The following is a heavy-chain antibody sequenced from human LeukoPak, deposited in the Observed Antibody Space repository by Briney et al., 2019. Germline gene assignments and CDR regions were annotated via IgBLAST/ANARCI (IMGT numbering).Heavy chain of an antibody. J-gene: IGHJ4*02. V-gene: IGHV4-59*01. D-gene: IGHD6-13*01. CDR1: GGSISSYY. CDR2: IYYSGNT. CDR3: ARAGSWKLNFDY. Sequence: SETMSLTCTVSGGSISSYYWSWIRQPPGKGLEWIGYIYYSGNTNYNPSLKTRVTISVDTSKNQFSLKLSSVTAADTAVYYCARAGSWKLNFDYWGQGTLVTVSS.